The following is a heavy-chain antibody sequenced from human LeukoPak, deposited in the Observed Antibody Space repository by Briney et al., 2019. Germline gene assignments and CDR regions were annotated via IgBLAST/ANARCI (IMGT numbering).Heavy chain of an antibody. CDR1: GFTFSSYE. J-gene: IGHJ5*02. CDR3: ARDQDSSGYYYVGGPYGWFDP. D-gene: IGHD3-22*01. V-gene: IGHV3-7*01. CDR2: IKQDGSEK. Sequence: GSLRLSCAASGFTFSSYEMNWVRQAPGKGLEWVANIKQDGSEKYYVDSVKGRFTISRDNAKNSLYLQMNSLRAEDTAVYYCARDQDSSGYYYVGGPYGWFDPWGQGTLVTVSS.